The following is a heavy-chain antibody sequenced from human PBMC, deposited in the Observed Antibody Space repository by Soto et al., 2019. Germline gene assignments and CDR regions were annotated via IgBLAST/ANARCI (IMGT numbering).Heavy chain of an antibody. V-gene: IGHV1-8*01. CDR3: ARGSARNYVNP. Sequence: ASVKVSCKASGYIVTTFDINCVRQASGQGLEWMGWMNPNTGNTVYAQKFQGRVTMTRNTSISTAYMELSSLRSEDTAVYYCARGSARNYVNPWGQGTLVTVSS. CDR1: GYIVTTFD. CDR2: MNPNTGNT. D-gene: IGHD1-7*01. J-gene: IGHJ5*02.